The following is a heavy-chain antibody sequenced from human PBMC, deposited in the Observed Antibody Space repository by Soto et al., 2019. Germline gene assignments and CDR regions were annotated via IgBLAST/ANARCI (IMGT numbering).Heavy chain of an antibody. J-gene: IGHJ4*02. CDR3: ARDTAMEYFDY. CDR2: INSDGSST. Sequence: PGGSLILSCAASGFTFSSYWMHWVRQAPGKGLVWVSRINSDGSSTSYADSVKGRFTISRDNAKNTLYLQMNSLRAEDTAVYYCARDTAMEYFDYWGQGTLVTVSS. CDR1: GFTFSSYW. D-gene: IGHD5-18*01. V-gene: IGHV3-74*01.